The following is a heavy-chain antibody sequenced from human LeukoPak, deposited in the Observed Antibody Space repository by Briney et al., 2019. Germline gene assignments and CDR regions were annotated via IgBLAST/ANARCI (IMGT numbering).Heavy chain of an antibody. J-gene: IGHJ6*03. CDR3: ARGPYCGGDCDYYYYYMDV. Sequence: SVKVSCKASGGTFSSYAISWVRQAPGQGLEWMEGIIPIFGTANYAQTFQGRVTITADKSTSTAYMELSSLRSEDTAVYYCARGPYCGGDCDYYYYYMDVWGKGTTVTVSS. D-gene: IGHD2-21*02. CDR2: IIPIFGTA. V-gene: IGHV1-69*06. CDR1: GGTFSSYA.